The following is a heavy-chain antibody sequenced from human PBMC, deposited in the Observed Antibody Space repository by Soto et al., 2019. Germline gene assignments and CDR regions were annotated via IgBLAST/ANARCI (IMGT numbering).Heavy chain of an antibody. CDR2: IYWDDDK. Sequence: QITLKESGPTLVKPTQTLTLTCTFSGFSLSTSGVGVGWIRQPPGKALEWLALIYWDDDKRYSPSLKSRLTITKDTSKNQVVITMTNMDPVDTATYYCALTTTTYYFDYWGQGTLVTVSS. J-gene: IGHJ4*02. CDR3: ALTTTTYYFDY. V-gene: IGHV2-5*02. CDR1: GFSLSTSGVG. D-gene: IGHD4-4*01.